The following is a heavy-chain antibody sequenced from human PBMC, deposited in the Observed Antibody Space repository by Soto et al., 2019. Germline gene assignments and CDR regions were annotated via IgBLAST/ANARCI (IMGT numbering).Heavy chain of an antibody. CDR1: GFTFSDSA. Sequence: PGGSLRLSCAASGFTFSDSAIHWVRQASGKGLEWVGRIRGRADNYATAYAASVKGRFTISRDDSKNTAYLQMNNLKSEDTAMYYCTRLDGTGPNYYGMDVWGQGTTVTVSS. V-gene: IGHV3-73*01. CDR3: TRLDGTGPNYYGMDV. J-gene: IGHJ6*02. CDR2: IRGRADNYAT. D-gene: IGHD1-1*01.